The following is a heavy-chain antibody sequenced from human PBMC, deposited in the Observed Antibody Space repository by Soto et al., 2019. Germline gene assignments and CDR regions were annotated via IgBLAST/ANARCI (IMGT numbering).Heavy chain of an antibody. CDR3: ARDVRHCSSAVCRA. V-gene: IGHV3-30*04. J-gene: IGHJ4*02. CDR2: ISFDGRIK. D-gene: IGHD2-2*01. CDR1: GFTFSSYA. Sequence: ESGGCVVQPGTSLRLSCAASGFTFSSYAMHWVRQATGKGLEWVTVISFDGRIKYYTESVKDRFTISRDNSKNILYLQMNSLKPDDNGSYYCARDVRHCSSAVCRAWGKGTLVT.